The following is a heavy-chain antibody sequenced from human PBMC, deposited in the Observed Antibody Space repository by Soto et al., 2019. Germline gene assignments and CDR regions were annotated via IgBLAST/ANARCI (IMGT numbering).Heavy chain of an antibody. V-gene: IGHV2-5*01. Sequence: KESGPTLVKPTQTLTLTCTFSGFSLSTSGVGVGWIRQPPGKALEWLALIYWNDDKRYSPSLKSRLTITKDTSKNQVVLTMTNMDPVDTATYYCAHTRGITIFGAWGMDVWGQGTTVTVSS. D-gene: IGHD3-3*01. CDR2: IYWNDDK. CDR3: AHTRGITIFGAWGMDV. J-gene: IGHJ6*02. CDR1: GFSLSTSGVG.